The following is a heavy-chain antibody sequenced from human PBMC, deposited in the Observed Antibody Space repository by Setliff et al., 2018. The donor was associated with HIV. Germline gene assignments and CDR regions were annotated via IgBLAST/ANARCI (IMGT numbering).Heavy chain of an antibody. CDR1: AYTFNSYY. D-gene: IGHD6-6*01. V-gene: IGHV1-46*02. CDR2: IGPSGSST. CDR3: ARDHIAARSVDY. J-gene: IGHJ4*02. Sequence: ASVKVSCKTSAYTFNSYYMHWIRQAPGQGLEWMGLIGPSGSSTTYAQNFQGRVTMSRDTSTKTVYMELSSLRSEDTAVYYCARDHIAARSVDYWGQGTLVTVSS.